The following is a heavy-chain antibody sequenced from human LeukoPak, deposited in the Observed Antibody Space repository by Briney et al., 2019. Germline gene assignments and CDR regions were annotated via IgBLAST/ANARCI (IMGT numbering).Heavy chain of an antibody. D-gene: IGHD3-22*01. CDR1: GGTFSSYA. CDR2: ISAYNGNT. Sequence: ASVKVSCKASGGTFSSYAISWVRQAPGQGLEWMGWISAYNGNTNYAQKLQGRVTMTTDTSTSTAYMELRSLRSDDTAVYYCARVSGYYYYFDYWGQGTLVTVSS. V-gene: IGHV1-18*01. CDR3: ARVSGYYYYFDY. J-gene: IGHJ4*02.